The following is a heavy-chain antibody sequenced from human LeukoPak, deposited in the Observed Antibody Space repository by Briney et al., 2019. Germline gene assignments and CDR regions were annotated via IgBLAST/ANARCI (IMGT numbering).Heavy chain of an antibody. Sequence: ASVKVSCKASGYTFTDYGFSWVRQAPGQGLEWMGWISTYSGYTNYAQKFQGRVTMTTDTSTSTAYLELRSLRSDDTALYYCAKGSREALGVHFDNWGQGTLVTVSS. CDR1: GYTFTDYG. V-gene: IGHV1-18*01. D-gene: IGHD3-10*01. CDR3: AKGSREALGVHFDN. J-gene: IGHJ4*02. CDR2: ISTYSGYT.